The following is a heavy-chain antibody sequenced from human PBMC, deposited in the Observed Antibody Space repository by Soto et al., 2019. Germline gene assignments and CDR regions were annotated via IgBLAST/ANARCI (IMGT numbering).Heavy chain of an antibody. CDR2: IKQDGSEK. J-gene: IGHJ6*03. CDR3: ARWSSGSHYYYMDV. V-gene: IGHV3-7*01. Sequence: GGSLRLSCTASGFTFSSDWMSWVRQAPGKGLEWVANIKQDGSEKYYVDSVKGRFTISRDNAKNSLYLQMNSLRAEDTAVYYCARWSSGSHYYYMDVWGKGTTVTVSS. CDR1: GFTFSSDW. D-gene: IGHD3-10*01.